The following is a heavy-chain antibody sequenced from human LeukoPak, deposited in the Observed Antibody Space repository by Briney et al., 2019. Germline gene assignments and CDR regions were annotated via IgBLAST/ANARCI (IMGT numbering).Heavy chain of an antibody. CDR3: AKDLKRQAGGPREIDY. D-gene: IGHD3-10*01. Sequence: GRSLRLSCAASGFTFSSYGMHWVRQAPGKGLEWVAVISYDGSNKYYADSVKGRFTISRDNSKNTLYLQMSSLRVEDTAVYYCAKDLKRQAGGPREIDYWGQGTLVTVSS. J-gene: IGHJ4*02. CDR2: ISYDGSNK. V-gene: IGHV3-30*18. CDR1: GFTFSSYG.